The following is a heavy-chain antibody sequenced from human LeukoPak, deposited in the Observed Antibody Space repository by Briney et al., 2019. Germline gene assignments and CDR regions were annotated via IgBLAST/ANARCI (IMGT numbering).Heavy chain of an antibody. CDR2: IYYSGST. CDR3: ARGGRLYDFWSPGGYMDV. J-gene: IGHJ6*03. D-gene: IGHD3-3*01. Sequence: PSETLSLTCTVSGGSISSGDYYWSWIRQPPGKGLGWIGYIYYSGSTYYNPSLKSRVTISVDTSKNQFSLKLSSVTAADTAVYCCARGGRLYDFWSPGGYMDVWGKGTTVTVSS. CDR1: GGSISSGDYY. V-gene: IGHV4-30-4*08.